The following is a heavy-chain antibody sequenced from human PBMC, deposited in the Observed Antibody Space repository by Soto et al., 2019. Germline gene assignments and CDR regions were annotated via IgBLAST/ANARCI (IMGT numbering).Heavy chain of an antibody. CDR3: ARVPLGYRSSHYFEL. D-gene: IGHD6-6*01. Sequence: SETLSLTCTVSGGSVSSGSFYWGWIRQPPGKGLEWIGFIYDNRTFNYNASLKSRVTISVDTSKHQFSLKLSSVTAADTAVYYCARVPLGYRSSHYFELWAQGALETVSS. V-gene: IGHV4-61*01. CDR1: GGSVSSGSFY. J-gene: IGHJ4*02. CDR2: IYDNRTF.